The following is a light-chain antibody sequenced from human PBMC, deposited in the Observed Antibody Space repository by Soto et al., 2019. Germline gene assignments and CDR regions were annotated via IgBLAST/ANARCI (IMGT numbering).Light chain of an antibody. CDR3: QQYDKLPYT. CDR2: DAS. V-gene: IGKV1-33*01. CDR1: QDISKS. J-gene: IGKJ2*01. Sequence: DIQMTQSPSSLSASVGDRVTITCQASQDISKSLNWYQQKPGKAPKLLIYDASNLETGVPSRFSGSGSGTDFTFSISSLQPEDIATYYCQQYDKLPYTFGQGTKLEIK.